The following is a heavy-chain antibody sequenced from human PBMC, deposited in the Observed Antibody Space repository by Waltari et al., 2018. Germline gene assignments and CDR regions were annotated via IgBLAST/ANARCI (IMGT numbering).Heavy chain of an antibody. CDR2: DRGRGATP. CDR1: GFSFMGFA. D-gene: IGHD3-16*02. Sequence: EVQLLESAGGLVQPGEALRLSCAASGFSFMGFAMTWVRQGPGEGLECGASDRGRGATPFYADAVKGRFTIVRDNSRDTVYLQMNSLRVDDSAVYYCAKGSRGYTNYFFDSWGQGTLVSVSS. CDR3: AKGSRGYTNYFFDS. V-gene: IGHV3-23*01. J-gene: IGHJ4*02.